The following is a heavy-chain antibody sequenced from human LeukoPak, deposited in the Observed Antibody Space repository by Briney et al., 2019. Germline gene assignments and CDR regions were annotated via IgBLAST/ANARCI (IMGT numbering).Heavy chain of an antibody. Sequence: ASVKVSCKASGYTFTSYDINWVRQATGQGLEWMGWMNPNSGNTGYAQKFQGRVTMTRNTSISTAYMELSSLRSEDTAVYYCARVRYFDSKVYYYYYYGMDVWGQGTTVTVSS. V-gene: IGHV1-8*01. J-gene: IGHJ6*02. CDR3: ARVRYFDSKVYYYYYYGMDV. D-gene: IGHD3-9*01. CDR2: MNPNSGNT. CDR1: GYTFTSYD.